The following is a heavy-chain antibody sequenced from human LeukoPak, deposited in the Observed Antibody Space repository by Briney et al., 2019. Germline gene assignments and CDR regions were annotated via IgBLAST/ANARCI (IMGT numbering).Heavy chain of an antibody. V-gene: IGHV4-59*12. J-gene: IGHJ4*02. CDR1: GGSISSYY. CDR2: IFRLGST. Sequence: TSETLSLTCTVSGGSISSYYWSWIRQPPGKGLEWIGEIFRLGSTNYNPSLKSRVTISLDKSKNHFSLRLNSVTAADTAMYYCARGAWEYYFDCWGLGTLVTVSS. CDR3: ARGAWEYYFDC. D-gene: IGHD1-26*01.